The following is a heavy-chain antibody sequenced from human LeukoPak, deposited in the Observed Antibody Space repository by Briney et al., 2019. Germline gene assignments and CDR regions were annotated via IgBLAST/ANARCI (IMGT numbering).Heavy chain of an antibody. J-gene: IGHJ4*02. V-gene: IGHV4-59*01. D-gene: IGHD3-22*01. CDR1: GDSISIYY. CDR2: IYYTGST. Sequence: PSETLSLTCTVSGDSISIYYWSWIRQPPGKGLEWIGYIYYTGSTTYNPSLKSRLTISIDTSKNLFSLNLISLTAADTAVYYCARGRGDSRGTSFDSWGQGTLVTVSS. CDR3: ARGRGDSRGTSFDS.